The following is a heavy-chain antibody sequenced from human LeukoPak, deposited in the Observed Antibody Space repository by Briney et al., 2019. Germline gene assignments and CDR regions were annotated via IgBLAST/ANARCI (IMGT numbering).Heavy chain of an antibody. CDR2: IHYSGNT. J-gene: IGHJ3*01. CDR3: ARSRDRYWDAFDV. CDR1: GGSTSSSNYY. V-gene: IGHV4-39*07. D-gene: IGHD1-14*01. Sequence: PSETLSLTCTVSGGSTSSSNYYWGWIRQPPGKGLEWIGGIHYSGNTYYNPSLKSRVTISVDTSKNQFSLKLSSVTAADTAVYYCARSRDRYWDAFDVWGQGTMVTVSS.